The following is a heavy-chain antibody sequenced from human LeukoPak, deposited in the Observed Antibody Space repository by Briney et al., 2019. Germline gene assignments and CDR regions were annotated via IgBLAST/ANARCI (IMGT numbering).Heavy chain of an antibody. CDR2: ISYDGSNK. CDR3: ARGRGYSGYDPTY. D-gene: IGHD5-12*01. CDR1: GFTFSSYA. Sequence: GGSLRLSCAASGFTFSSYAMHWVRQAPGKGLEWVAVISYDGSNKYYADSVKGRFTISRDNSKNTLYLQMNNLRVEDTAVYFCARGRGYSGYDPTYWGQGTLVTVSS. V-gene: IGHV3-30*04. J-gene: IGHJ4*02.